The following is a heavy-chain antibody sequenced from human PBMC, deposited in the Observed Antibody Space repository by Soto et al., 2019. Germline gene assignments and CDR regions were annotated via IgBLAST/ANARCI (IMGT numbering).Heavy chain of an antibody. CDR1: GFTFSSYG. CDR2: IWYDGSNK. J-gene: IGHJ4*02. V-gene: IGHV3-33*01. Sequence: QVQLVESGGGVVQPGRSLRLSCAASGFTFSSYGMHWVRQAPGKGLEWVAVIWYDGSNKYYADSVKGRFTISRDNSKNTLYLQRNSLRAEDTAVYYCARDTSSGDDLGGGDFDYWGQGTLVTVSS. D-gene: IGHD5-12*01. CDR3: ARDTSSGDDLGGGDFDY.